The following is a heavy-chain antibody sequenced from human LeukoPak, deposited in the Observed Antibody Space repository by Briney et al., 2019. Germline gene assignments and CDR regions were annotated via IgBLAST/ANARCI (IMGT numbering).Heavy chain of an antibody. V-gene: IGHV4-34*01. CDR3: ARLACGGDCYSDY. CDR2: INHSGST. D-gene: IGHD2-21*02. J-gene: IGHJ4*02. CDR1: GGSFSGYY. Sequence: PSETLSLTRAVHGGSFSGYYWSWIRQPPGKGLEWIGEINHSGSTNYNPSLKSRVTISVDTSKNQFSLKLSSVTAADTAVYYCARLACGGDCYSDYWGQGTLVTVSS.